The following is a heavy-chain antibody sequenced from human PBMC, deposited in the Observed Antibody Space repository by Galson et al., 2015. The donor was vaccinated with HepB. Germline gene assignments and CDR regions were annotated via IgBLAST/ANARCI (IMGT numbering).Heavy chain of an antibody. CDR3: ARGVGYSWSQPYWYFDL. CDR2: ISSSSSYT. V-gene: IGHV3-11*06. Sequence: SLRLSCAASGFTFSDYYMSWIRQAPGKGLEWVSYISSSSSYTNYADSVKGRFTISRDNAKNSLYLQMNSLRAEDTAVYYCARGVGYSWSQPYWYFDLWGRGTLVTVSS. CDR1: GFTFSDYY. J-gene: IGHJ2*01. D-gene: IGHD6-13*01.